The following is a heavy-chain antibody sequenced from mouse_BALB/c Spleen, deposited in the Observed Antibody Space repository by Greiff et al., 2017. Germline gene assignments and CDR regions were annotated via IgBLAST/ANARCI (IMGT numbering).Heavy chain of an antibody. CDR2: ISTYYGNT. CDR3: ARGITALGSAMDY. D-gene: IGHD2-4*01. CDR1: SYTFTDYA. Sequence: QVQLQQSGPELVRPGVSVKISCKGSSYTFTDYAMHWVQQSHAKSLEWIGVISTYYGNTNYNQKFTGKATMTVDKSSSTAYMELARLTSEDSAVYYCARGITALGSAMDYWGQGTSVTVSS. V-gene: IGHV1-67*01. J-gene: IGHJ4*01.